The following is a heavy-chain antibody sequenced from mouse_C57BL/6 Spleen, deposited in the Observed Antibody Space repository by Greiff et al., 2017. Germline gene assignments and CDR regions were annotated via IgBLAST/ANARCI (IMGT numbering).Heavy chain of an antibody. CDR1: GYTFTSYW. Sequence: QVQLQQPGAELVKPGASVKVSCKASGYTFTSYWMHWVKQRPGQGLEWIGRIHPSDSDTNYNQKFKGKATLTVDKSSSTAYMQLSSLTSEGSAVYYCATIYYDYDGAWFAYWGQGTLVTVSA. V-gene: IGHV1-74*01. CDR3: ATIYYDYDGAWFAY. CDR2: IHPSDSDT. D-gene: IGHD2-4*01. J-gene: IGHJ3*01.